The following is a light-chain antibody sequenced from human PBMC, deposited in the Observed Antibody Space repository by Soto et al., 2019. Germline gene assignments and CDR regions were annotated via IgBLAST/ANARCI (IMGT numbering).Light chain of an antibody. CDR1: QSVSSSY. J-gene: IGKJ1*01. V-gene: IGKV3-20*01. CDR3: QQYGSSPET. CDR2: GAS. Sequence: EIVLTQSPGTLSLSPGEIATLSCRSSQSVSSSYLAWYQQKPGQAPRLLIYGASSRATGIPDRFSGSGSGTDFTLTISRLEPEDFAVYYCQQYGSSPETFGQGTKVDNK.